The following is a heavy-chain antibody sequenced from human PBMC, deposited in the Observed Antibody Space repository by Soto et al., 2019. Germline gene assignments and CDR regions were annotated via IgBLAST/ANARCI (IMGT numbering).Heavy chain of an antibody. CDR3: ARHLGYSYYFDY. CDR1: GGSISSSSYY. J-gene: IGHJ4*02. V-gene: IGHV4-39*01. Sequence: ETLSLTCTVSGGSISSSSYYWGWIRQPPGKGLEWIGSIYYSGSTYYNPSLKSRVTISVDTSKNQFSLKLSSVTAADTAVYYCARHLGYSYYFDYWGQGTLVTVSS. CDR2: IYYSGST. D-gene: IGHD2-15*01.